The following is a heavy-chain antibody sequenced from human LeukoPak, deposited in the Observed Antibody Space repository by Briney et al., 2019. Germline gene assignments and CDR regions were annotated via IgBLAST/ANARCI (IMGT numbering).Heavy chain of an antibody. D-gene: IGHD3/OR15-3a*01. J-gene: IGHJ4*02. CDR2: ISSSSSYI. CDR3: ARAGTGYHSSSDY. CDR1: GFTFSSYS. V-gene: IGHV3-21*01. Sequence: GSLRLSCAASGFTFSSYSMNWVRQAPGKGLEWVSSISSSSSYIYYADSVKGRFTISRDNAKNSLYLQMNSPRVEDTAVYYCARAGTGYHSSSDYWGQGTLVTVSS.